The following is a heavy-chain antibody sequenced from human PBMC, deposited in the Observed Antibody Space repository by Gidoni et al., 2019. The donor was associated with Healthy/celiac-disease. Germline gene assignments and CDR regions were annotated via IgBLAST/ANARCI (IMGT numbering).Heavy chain of an antibody. CDR3: AHSRGYCSGGSCYRWFDP. Sequence: QVKLQQWGAGLLKLSETLSLTCAVYGGSFSGYYWSWIRQPPGKGLEWIGEINHSGSTNYNPSLKSRVTISVDTSKNQFSLKLSSVTAADTAVYYCAHSRGYCSGGSCYRWFDPWGQGTLVTVSS. CDR2: INHSGST. D-gene: IGHD2-15*01. V-gene: IGHV4-34*01. CDR1: GGSFSGYY. J-gene: IGHJ5*02.